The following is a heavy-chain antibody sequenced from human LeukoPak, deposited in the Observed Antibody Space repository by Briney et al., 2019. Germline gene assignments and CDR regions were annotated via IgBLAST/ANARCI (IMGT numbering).Heavy chain of an antibody. J-gene: IGHJ4*02. CDR3: AKAHGNYYDSSGYYSYFDY. V-gene: IGHV3-30*18. CDR1: GFTFSSYG. Sequence: PGGSLRLSCAASGFTFSSYGMHWVRQAPGKGLEWVAVISYDGSNKYYADSVKGRFTISGDNSKNTLYLQMNSLRAEDTAVYYCAKAHGNYYDSSGYYSYFDYWGQGTLVTVSS. CDR2: ISYDGSNK. D-gene: IGHD3-22*01.